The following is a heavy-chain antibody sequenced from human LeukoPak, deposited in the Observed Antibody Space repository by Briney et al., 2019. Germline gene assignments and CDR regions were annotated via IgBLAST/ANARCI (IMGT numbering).Heavy chain of an antibody. CDR2: IRGDESRK. V-gene: IGHV3-7*01. J-gene: IGHJ3*02. CDR3: ARDANYYVSSDYYDAFDI. Sequence: PGGSLRVSCAASGFSFSNYWMTWLRQAPGKGLEWVANIRGDESRKYYLDSVTGRFTISRDNAKNSLYLQMNSLRAEDTAVYYCARDANYYVSSDYYDAFDIWGQGTMVTVSS. CDR1: GFSFSNYW. D-gene: IGHD3-22*01.